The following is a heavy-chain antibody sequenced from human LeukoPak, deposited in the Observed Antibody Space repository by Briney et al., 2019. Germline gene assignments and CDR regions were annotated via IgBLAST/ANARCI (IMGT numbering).Heavy chain of an antibody. J-gene: IGHJ4*02. CDR3: AKDERYYYGSGSYYTSPFDY. Sequence: GGSLRLSCAASGFTFSSYAMSWVRQAPGKGLEWVSAISGSGGSTYYADSVKGRFTISSDNSKNTLYLQMNSLRSEDTAVYYCAKDERYYYGSGSYYTSPFDYWGQGTLVTVSS. D-gene: IGHD3-10*01. CDR1: GFTFSSYA. V-gene: IGHV3-23*01. CDR2: ISGSGGST.